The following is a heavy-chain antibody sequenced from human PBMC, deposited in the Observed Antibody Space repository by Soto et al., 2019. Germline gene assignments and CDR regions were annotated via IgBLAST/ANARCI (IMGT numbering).Heavy chain of an antibody. CDR1: GYTFTSYD. CDR3: ASWAGYSS. Sequence: QVQLVQSGAEVKKPGASVKVSCKASGYTFTSYDVNWRRQATGQGLEWMGWMNPNSGNTGSAQKFQGRVTMTRDTSITTAYLELGSLTSEDTAVYYCASWAGYSSWGQGTLVTVSS. D-gene: IGHD3-9*01. V-gene: IGHV1-8*01. J-gene: IGHJ4*02. CDR2: MNPNSGNT.